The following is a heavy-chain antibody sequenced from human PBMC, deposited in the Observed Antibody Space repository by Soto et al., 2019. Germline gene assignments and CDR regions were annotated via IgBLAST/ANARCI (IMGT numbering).Heavy chain of an antibody. CDR1: DGSISSYY. J-gene: IGHJ5*02. CDR2: MHHGGSY. V-gene: IGHV4-59*01. Sequence: SETLSLTCTVSDGSISSYYWSWIRQPPGKGLEWVGYMHHGGSYNYNPSLESRVTISVDTSKNQFSLNLRSVTAADTAVYYCARRYFGSGSYYFDPWGQGTLGTVS. CDR3: ARRYFGSGSYYFDP. D-gene: IGHD3-10*01.